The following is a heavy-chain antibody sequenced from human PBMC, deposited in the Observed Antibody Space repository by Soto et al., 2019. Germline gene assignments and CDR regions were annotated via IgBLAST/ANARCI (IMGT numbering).Heavy chain of an antibody. CDR1: GYTFTGYY. CDR2: INPNSGGT. CDR3: ARVGCSGGSCYWGWFDP. J-gene: IGHJ5*02. V-gene: IGHV1-2*04. D-gene: IGHD2-15*01. Sequence: GASVKVSCKASGYTFTGYYMHWVRQAPGQGLEWMGWINPNSGGTNYAQKFQGWVTMTRDTSISTAYMELSRLRSDDTAVYYCARVGCSGGSCYWGWFDPWGQGTLVTVSS.